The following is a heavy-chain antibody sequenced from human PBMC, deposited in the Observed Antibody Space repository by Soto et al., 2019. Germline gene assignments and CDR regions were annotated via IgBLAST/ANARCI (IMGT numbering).Heavy chain of an antibody. CDR1: GGTFSSYA. V-gene: IGHV1-69*06. Sequence: SVKVSCKASGGTFSSYAISWVRQAPGQGLEWMGGIIPIFGTANYAQKFQGRVTITADKSTSTAYMELSSLRSEDTAVYYCARDDPMVRGVIMDYYYGMHVWGQGTTVTVSS. D-gene: IGHD3-10*01. CDR3: ARDDPMVRGVIMDYYYGMHV. CDR2: IIPIFGTA. J-gene: IGHJ6*02.